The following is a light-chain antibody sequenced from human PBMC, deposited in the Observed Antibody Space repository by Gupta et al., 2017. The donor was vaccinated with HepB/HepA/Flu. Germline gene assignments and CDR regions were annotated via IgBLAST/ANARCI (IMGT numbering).Light chain of an antibody. J-gene: IGKJ2*01. CDR3: QRTYTAPYT. V-gene: IGKV1-39*01. CDR1: HNINNY. Sequence: DIQMTQPPSSLSASVGERVTITCRTSHNINNYVNWYQQLPGKAPKVVIHSASSLQSGVPPRFSGGGFGTDFRLTISNLQPEDFATSYCQRTYTAPYTFGQGTVL. CDR2: SAS.